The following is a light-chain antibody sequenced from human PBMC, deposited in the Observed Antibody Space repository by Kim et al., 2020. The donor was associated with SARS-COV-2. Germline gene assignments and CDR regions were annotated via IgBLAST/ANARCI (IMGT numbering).Light chain of an antibody. Sequence: ELTQPPSASGTPGQRVTISCSGGNSNIGANTVNWYQQFPGTAPQLLIYANDRRPSGVPDRFSVSQSGTSASLAISGLQSEDEADYYCATWDDSLNAWVFGGGTQLTV. CDR3: ATWDDSLNAWV. V-gene: IGLV1-44*01. CDR2: AND. J-gene: IGLJ3*02. CDR1: NSNIGANT.